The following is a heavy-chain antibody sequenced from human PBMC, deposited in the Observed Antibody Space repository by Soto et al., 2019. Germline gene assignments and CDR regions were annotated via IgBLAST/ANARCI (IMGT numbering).Heavy chain of an antibody. V-gene: IGHV4-39*01. CDR1: GGSIGSSSYY. CDR3: ARPSGLRYFDWSPRPRWFDP. D-gene: IGHD3-9*01. CDR2: IYYSGST. Sequence: QLQLQESGPGLVKPSETLSLTCTVSGGSIGSSSYYWGWIRQPPGKGLEWIGSIYYSGSTYYNPSLKSRVTISVDTSKNQFSLKLSAVTAADTAVYYCARPSGLRYFDWSPRPRWFDPWGQGTLVTVSS. J-gene: IGHJ5*02.